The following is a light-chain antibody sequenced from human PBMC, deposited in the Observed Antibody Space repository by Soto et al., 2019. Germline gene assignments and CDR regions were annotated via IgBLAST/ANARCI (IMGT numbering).Light chain of an antibody. Sequence: DIQMTQSPSSLSASVGDRVTITCRASQSISNYLNWYQQKPGKAPKLLIYAASSLQSGVPFRFSGSGSGTDFTLTISSLQPEDVATYYCQKYNSAPPTFGQGTKVDIK. CDR3: QKYNSAPPT. J-gene: IGKJ1*01. CDR1: QSISNY. CDR2: AAS. V-gene: IGKV1-27*01.